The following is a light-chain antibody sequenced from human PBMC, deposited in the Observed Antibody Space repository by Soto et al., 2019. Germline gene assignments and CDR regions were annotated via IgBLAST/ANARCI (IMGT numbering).Light chain of an antibody. Sequence: DIVLTQSTGTLSLSPGERATLSCSSSQSVSSNYLAWYQQKPGQAPRLLIYGASNRATGITDRFSGSGSATDFTLTISRLEPEDFAVYFCQQSGSSPLTVGGVTQVEIK. J-gene: IGKJ4*01. CDR2: GAS. CDR1: QSVSSNY. V-gene: IGKV3-20*01. CDR3: QQSGSSPLT.